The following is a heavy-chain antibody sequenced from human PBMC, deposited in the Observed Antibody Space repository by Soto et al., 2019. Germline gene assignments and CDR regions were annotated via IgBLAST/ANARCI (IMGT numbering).Heavy chain of an antibody. CDR1: GFPFNNAW. V-gene: IGHV3-15*07. Sequence: EVQLVESGGGLVKPGGSLRLSCAASGFPFNNAWINWVRQVPGKGLEWVGRVKSKADGGSGDYAAPVKGRFLVSRDDSKDIVYLQMNSLKIEDTGVYYCTTDSRTTLPEIRFDYWGHGTQVTVSS. CDR2: VKSKADGGSG. D-gene: IGHD1-26*01. J-gene: IGHJ4*01. CDR3: TTDSRTTLPEIRFDY.